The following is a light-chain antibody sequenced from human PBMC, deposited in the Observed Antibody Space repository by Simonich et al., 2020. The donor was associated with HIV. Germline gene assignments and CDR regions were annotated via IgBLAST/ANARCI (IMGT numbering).Light chain of an antibody. J-gene: IGKJ4*01. V-gene: IGKV2-28*01. CDR3: MQALQTPAT. CDR1: QSLLHSNGYTY. CDR2: LGS. Sequence: DIVMTQSPLSLPVTPGEPASISCRSSQSLLHSNGYTYLDWYLQKPGQSPKLLIYLGSNRASGVPDRFSGSGSGTDFTLKISRVEAEDVGVYYCMQALQTPATFGGGTKVEIK.